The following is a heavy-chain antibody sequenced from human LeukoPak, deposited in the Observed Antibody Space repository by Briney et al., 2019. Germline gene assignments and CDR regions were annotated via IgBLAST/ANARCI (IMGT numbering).Heavy chain of an antibody. CDR2: ISNNGRNK. J-gene: IGHJ4*02. D-gene: IGHD3-22*01. V-gene: IGHV3-30*04. CDR3: TRDLTGHYSIDY. Sequence: GGSLRLSCAASGFTFSSYAMSWVRQAPGKGLEWMAFISNNGRNKDYADSVKGRFTISRDNSKNTLYLQVNSLRPDDTAVYYCTRDLTGHYSIDYWGQGTLVTVSS. CDR1: GFTFSSYA.